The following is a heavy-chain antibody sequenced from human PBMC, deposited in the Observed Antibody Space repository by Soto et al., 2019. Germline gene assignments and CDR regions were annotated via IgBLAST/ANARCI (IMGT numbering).Heavy chain of an antibody. D-gene: IGHD3-3*01. J-gene: IGHJ6*02. CDR2: IYHSGST. Sequence: SETLSLTCAVSGGSISSSNWWRWVRQPPGKGLEWIGEIYHSGSTTYNPSLKSRVTISVDKSKNHYSLKLSAVTAADTAVYYCAIAAHYDFWSGYPPPAMDVRGQGTTVTVSS. V-gene: IGHV4-4*02. CDR1: GGSISSSNW. CDR3: AIAAHYDFWSGYPPPAMDV.